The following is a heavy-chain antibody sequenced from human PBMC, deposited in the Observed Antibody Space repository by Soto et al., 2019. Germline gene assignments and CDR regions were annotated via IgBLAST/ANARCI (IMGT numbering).Heavy chain of an antibody. Sequence: HPGGSLRLSCAASGFTFGSYAMHWVRQAPGKGLEYVSAISSNGGSTYYANSVKGRFTISRDNSKNTLYLQMGSLRAEDMAVYYCARGRGFCSGGSCPPPLGPTTNCGQGTLVTGSA. CDR3: ARGRGFCSGGSCPPPLGPTTN. D-gene: IGHD2-15*01. CDR2: ISSNGGST. V-gene: IGHV3-64*01. CDR1: GFTFGSYA. J-gene: IGHJ4*02.